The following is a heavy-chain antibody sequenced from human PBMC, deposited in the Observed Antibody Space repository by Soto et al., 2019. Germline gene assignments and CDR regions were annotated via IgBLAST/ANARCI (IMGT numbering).Heavy chain of an antibody. J-gene: IGHJ6*02. D-gene: IGHD3-22*01. CDR1: GFTFSSYS. V-gene: IGHV3-21*01. Sequence: GSLRLSCAASGFTFSSYSMNWVRQAPGKGLEWVSSISSSSSYIYYADSVKGRFTISRDNAKNSLYLQMNSLRAEDTAVYYCARLGETYYYDSSGYYSYYYYGMDVWGQGTTVTVSS. CDR2: ISSSSSYI. CDR3: ARLGETYYYDSSGYYSYYYYGMDV.